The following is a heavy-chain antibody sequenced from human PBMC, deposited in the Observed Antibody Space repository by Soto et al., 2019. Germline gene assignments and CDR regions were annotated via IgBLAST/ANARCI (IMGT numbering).Heavy chain of an antibody. CDR2: ISAYNGNT. D-gene: IGHD4-17*01. CDR1: GYTFTSYG. J-gene: IGHJ6*02. CDR3: ARGENDYGDYVNYYYGMDV. V-gene: IGHV1-18*01. Sequence: QVQLVQSGAEVKKPGASVKVSCKASGYTFTSYGISWVRQAPGQGLEWMGWISAYNGNTNYAQKLQGRVTMTTDTSTSTDYMALRSLRSDDTAVYYCARGENDYGDYVNYYYGMDVWGQGTTVTVSS.